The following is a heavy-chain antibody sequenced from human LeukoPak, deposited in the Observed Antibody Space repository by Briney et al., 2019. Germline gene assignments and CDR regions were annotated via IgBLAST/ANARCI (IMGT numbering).Heavy chain of an antibody. J-gene: IGHJ4*02. CDR1: AGSISSYY. CDR2: IYYSGST. D-gene: IGHD2/OR15-2a*01. CDR3: ARGVMGRTIITTFYYFDS. Sequence: MSSETLSLTCTVSAGSISSYYWNWIRQPPGKGLEWIGYIYYSGSTNYNPSLKSRVTRSVDTSKNQFSLKLSSVTAADTAVYYCARGVMGRTIITTFYYFDSWGQGTLVTVSS. V-gene: IGHV4-59*01.